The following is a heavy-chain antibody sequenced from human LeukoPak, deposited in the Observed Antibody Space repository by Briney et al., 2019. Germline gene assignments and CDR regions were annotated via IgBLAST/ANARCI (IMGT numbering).Heavy chain of an antibody. J-gene: IGHJ4*02. CDR1: GGSISSYY. D-gene: IGHD6-13*01. V-gene: IGHV4-59*01. Sequence: SETLSLTCTVSGGSISSYYWSWIRQPPGKGLEWIGYIYYSGSTNYNPSLKSRVTISVDTSKDQFSLKLSSVTAADTALYYCARSRGYFDYWGQGTLVTVSS. CDR3: ARSRGYFDY. CDR2: IYYSGST.